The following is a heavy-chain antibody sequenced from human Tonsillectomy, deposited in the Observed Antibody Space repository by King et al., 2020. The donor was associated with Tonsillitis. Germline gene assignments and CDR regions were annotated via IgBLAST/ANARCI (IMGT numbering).Heavy chain of an antibody. CDR2: ISNSGGNT. D-gene: IGHD6-19*01. Sequence: QLVESGGGLVQPGGSLRLSCAASGFTFSSYAMSWVRQAPGKGLEWVSVISNSGGNTYYADSVKGRFTISRDNSKNTLYLQMNSLRAGDTAAYYCAKDGHSSGWYTFDYWGQGTLVTVSS. CDR1: GFTFSSYA. J-gene: IGHJ4*02. V-gene: IGHV3-23*04. CDR3: AKDGHSSGWYTFDY.